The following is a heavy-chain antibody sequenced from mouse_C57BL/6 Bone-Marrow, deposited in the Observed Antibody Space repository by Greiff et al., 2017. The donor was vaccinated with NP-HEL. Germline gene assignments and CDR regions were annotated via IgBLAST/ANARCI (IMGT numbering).Heavy chain of an antibody. J-gene: IGHJ4*01. CDR1: GYTFTDYY. CDR3: ARTPYYAMDY. CDR2: INPYNGGT. Sequence: EVKLQESGPVLVKPGASVKMSCKASGYTFTDYYMNWVKQSHGKSLEWIGVINPYNGGTSYNQKFKGKATLTVDKSSSTAYMELNSLTSEDSAVYYCARTPYYAMDYWGQGTSVTVSS. V-gene: IGHV1-19*01.